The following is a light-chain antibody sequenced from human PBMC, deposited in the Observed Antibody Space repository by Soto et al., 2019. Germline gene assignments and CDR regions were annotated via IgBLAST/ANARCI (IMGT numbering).Light chain of an antibody. J-gene: IGLJ3*02. V-gene: IGLV2-14*01. CDR1: SSDVGGYNY. Sequence: QSVLTQPASVSGSPGQSITISCTGSSSDVGGYNYVSWYQHHPGKAPKLLIFEVSNRPSGVSHRFSGSKSGNTASLTISGLQAEDEADYYCSSYTSSTTRVFGGGTKLTVI. CDR3: SSYTSSTTRV. CDR2: EVS.